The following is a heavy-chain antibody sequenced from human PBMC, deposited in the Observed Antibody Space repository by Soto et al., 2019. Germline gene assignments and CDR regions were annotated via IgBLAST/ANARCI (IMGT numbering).Heavy chain of an antibody. V-gene: IGHV4-59*01. D-gene: IGHD3-16*01. J-gene: IGHJ1*01. Sequence: QLQLQESGPGLVKPSETLSLTCTVSGGSISSFYWSWIRQSPGKGLEWIGYIYYTGSTNSNPSLKSRVTMSVDTSKNQFSLRLSSVTAADTAVYYCARETLSYFQHWGQGTLVSVSS. CDR2: IYYTGST. CDR3: ARETLSYFQH. CDR1: GGSISSFY.